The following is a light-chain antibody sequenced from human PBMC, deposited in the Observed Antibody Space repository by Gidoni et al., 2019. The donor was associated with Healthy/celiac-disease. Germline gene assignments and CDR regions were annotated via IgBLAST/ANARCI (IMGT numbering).Light chain of an antibody. Sequence: DIQMTQSPSSLSASVGDRVTITCQASQDISNYLNWYQQKPGKAPKLLIYDASNLETGVTSRFSGSGSGTDFTFTISSLQPVATYYCQQYDNLLFTFGPVTKVDIK. CDR3: QQYDNLLFT. V-gene: IGKV1-33*01. CDR2: DAS. J-gene: IGKJ3*01. CDR1: QDISNY.